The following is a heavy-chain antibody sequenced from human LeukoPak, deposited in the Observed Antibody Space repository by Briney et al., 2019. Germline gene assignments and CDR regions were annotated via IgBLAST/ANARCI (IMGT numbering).Heavy chain of an antibody. CDR1: GYTFTGYY. CDR2: INPNSGGT. J-gene: IGHJ4*02. V-gene: IGHV1-2*02. Sequence: ASVKVSCKASGYTFTGYYMHWVRQAPGQGLEWMGWINPNSGGTNYAQKFQGRVTMTRDTSISTDYMQLSRLRSDDTAVYYCARGYCSSTSCSDYFDYWGQGTLVTVSS. CDR3: ARGYCSSTSCSDYFDY. D-gene: IGHD2-2*01.